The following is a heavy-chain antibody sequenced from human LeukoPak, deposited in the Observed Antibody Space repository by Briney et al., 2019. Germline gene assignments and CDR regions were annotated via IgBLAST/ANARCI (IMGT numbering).Heavy chain of an antibody. Sequence: GGSLRLSCAGSGFTFDDYGMSWVRQGPGKGLEWVSYISSSSSTIYYADSVKGRFTISRDNAKNSLYLQMNSLRAEDTAVYYCARGVVVVAATPPWFDPWGQGTLVTVSS. D-gene: IGHD2-15*01. V-gene: IGHV3-48*01. CDR2: ISSSSSTI. J-gene: IGHJ5*02. CDR3: ARGVVVVAATPPWFDP. CDR1: GFTFDDYG.